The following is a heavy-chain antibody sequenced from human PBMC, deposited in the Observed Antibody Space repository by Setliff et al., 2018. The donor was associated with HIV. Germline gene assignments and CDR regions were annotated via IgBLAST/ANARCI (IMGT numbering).Heavy chain of an antibody. D-gene: IGHD3-3*01. CDR1: GGSLRRGTYY. V-gene: IGHV4-61*09. CDR2: IYTSGST. J-gene: IGHJ6*04. CDR3: ASGRDFWSGLYV. Sequence: PSETLSLTCTVSGGSLRRGTYYWSWIRQPAGKGLEWIGHIYTSGSTNYNPSFKSRVTLSVDTSQNQFSLKFTSVTAADTAVYYCASGRDFWSGLYVWGKGTTVTVSS.